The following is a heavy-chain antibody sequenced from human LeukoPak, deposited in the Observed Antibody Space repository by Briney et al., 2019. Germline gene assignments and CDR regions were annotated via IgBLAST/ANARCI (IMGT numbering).Heavy chain of an antibody. Sequence: ASVTVSCKASGYAFTNYAISWARQAPGQGLEWMGWISVYNGNTNYAQKLQGRVTMTADTSTTTAYMELRSLRSDDTAVYYCARGNCSSATCRHFDYWGQGALVTVSS. J-gene: IGHJ4*02. D-gene: IGHD2-2*01. CDR1: GYAFTNYA. V-gene: IGHV1-18*01. CDR2: ISVYNGNT. CDR3: ARGNCSSATCRHFDY.